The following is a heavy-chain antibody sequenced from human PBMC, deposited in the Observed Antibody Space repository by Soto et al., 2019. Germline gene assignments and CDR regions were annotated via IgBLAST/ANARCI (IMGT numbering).Heavy chain of an antibody. CDR2: INPNSGGT. D-gene: IGHD3-22*01. CDR1: GYTFTSYG. J-gene: IGHJ3*02. CDR3: ARVLRGGEYYDSSGYYFLDAFDI. V-gene: IGHV1-2*04. Sequence: ASVKVSCTASGYTFTSYGISCVRQAPGQGLEWMGWINPNSGGTNYAQKFQGWVTMTRDTSISTAYMELSRLRSDDTAVYYCARVLRGGEYYDSSGYYFLDAFDIWGQGTMVTVSS.